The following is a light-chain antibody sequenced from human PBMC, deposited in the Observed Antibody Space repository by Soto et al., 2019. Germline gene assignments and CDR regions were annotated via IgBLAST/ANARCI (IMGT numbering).Light chain of an antibody. Sequence: EIVMTQSPATLSVSPGESATLSCRASQSVSSNLAWYRQKPGQAPRLLIYGASTRATGIPARFSGSGSGTEFILSISRLQSEDFAVYYCQQYNDWPPLTFGGGTRLEI. CDR2: GAS. CDR3: QQYNDWPPLT. V-gene: IGKV3-15*01. CDR1: QSVSSN. J-gene: IGKJ4*01.